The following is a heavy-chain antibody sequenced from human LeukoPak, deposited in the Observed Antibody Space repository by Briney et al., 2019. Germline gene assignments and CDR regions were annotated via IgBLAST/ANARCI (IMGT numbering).Heavy chain of an antibody. J-gene: IGHJ6*02. CDR2: ISSSGNTI. D-gene: IGHD2-15*01. CDR1: GFTFSSYE. Sequence: GGSLRLSCAASGFTFSSYEMNWVRQAPGKGLGWVSFISSSGNTIYYADSVKGRFTISRDNAKNSLYLQMNSLGAGDTAVYYCARACGASCYAVDYYYYGMDVWGQGTTVTVSS. CDR3: ARACGASCYAVDYYYYGMDV. V-gene: IGHV3-48*03.